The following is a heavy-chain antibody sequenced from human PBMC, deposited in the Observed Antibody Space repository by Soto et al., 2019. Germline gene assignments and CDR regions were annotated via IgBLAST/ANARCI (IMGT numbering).Heavy chain of an antibody. J-gene: IGHJ3*02. Sequence: QLHLVQSGAVVKKPGASVTVSCSASGYPVTAYYMHWVRQAPGRGLEWMGGINPATGAAKYTQTFPGRVTMPRDTSPSKVFMALGGLTSGDPAVFYCASGGGVGVAGSAAFDMWGQGTLVTVSS. D-gene: IGHD3-3*01. CDR3: ASGGGVGVAGSAAFDM. CDR2: INPATGAA. V-gene: IGHV1-2*02. CDR1: GYPVTAYY.